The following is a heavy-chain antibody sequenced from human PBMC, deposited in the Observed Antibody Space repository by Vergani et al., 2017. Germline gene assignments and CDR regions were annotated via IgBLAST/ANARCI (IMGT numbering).Heavy chain of an antibody. CDR2: IRSDESRR. J-gene: IGHJ4*02. Sequence: QVQLVESGGGVVQPGGSLRLSCAASGFTFNSYGMHWVCQAPGKGLEWVASIRSDESRRYYGDSMEGPFTISRDNSKNTLYLQMKSLRPEDTAVYYCAKEEEGYCSGGTCYPEYRGQGTLVIVSS. D-gene: IGHD2-15*01. CDR3: AKEEEGYCSGGTCYPEY. CDR1: GFTFNSYG. V-gene: IGHV3-30*02.